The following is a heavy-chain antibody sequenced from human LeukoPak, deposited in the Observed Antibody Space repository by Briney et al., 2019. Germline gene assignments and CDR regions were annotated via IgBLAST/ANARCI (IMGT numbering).Heavy chain of an antibody. CDR1: GLTFSSYA. CDR2: ISGSGGST. CDR3: AKVQSSGYDYEPYYFDY. V-gene: IGHV3-23*01. J-gene: IGHJ4*02. Sequence: GGSLRLSCAASGLTFSSYAMSWVRQAPGKGLEWVSAISGSGGSTYYADSVKGRFTISRDNSKNTLYLQMNSLRAEDTAVYYCAKVQSSGYDYEPYYFDYWGQGTLVTVSS. D-gene: IGHD5-12*01.